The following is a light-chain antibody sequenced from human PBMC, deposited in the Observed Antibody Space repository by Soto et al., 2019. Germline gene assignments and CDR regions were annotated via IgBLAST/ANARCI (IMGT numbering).Light chain of an antibody. V-gene: IGLV2-14*01. J-gene: IGLJ2*01. CDR3: SSYAGNSNVV. CDR2: EVT. CDR1: SSDVGAYNF. Sequence: QSVLTQPASVSGSPGQSITISCTGTSSDVGAYNFVSWYQHHPGRAPKLIIYEVTIRPSGVSNRFSGSKSGNTASLTVSGLQAEDEADYFCSSYAGNSNVVFGGGTKVTVL.